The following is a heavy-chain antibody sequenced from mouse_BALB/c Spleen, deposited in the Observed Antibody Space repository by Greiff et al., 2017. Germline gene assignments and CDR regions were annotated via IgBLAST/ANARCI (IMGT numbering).Heavy chain of an antibody. CDR2: ISYSGST. V-gene: IGHV3-2*02. Sequence: EVKLQESGPGLVKPSQSLSLTCTVTGYSITSDYAWNWIRQFPGNKLEWMGYISYSGSTSYNPSLKSRISITRDTSKNQFFLQLNSVTTEDTATYYCGFHYYGYVGYWGQGTTLTVSS. D-gene: IGHD1-2*01. CDR1: GYSITSDYA. J-gene: IGHJ2*01. CDR3: GFHYYGYVGY.